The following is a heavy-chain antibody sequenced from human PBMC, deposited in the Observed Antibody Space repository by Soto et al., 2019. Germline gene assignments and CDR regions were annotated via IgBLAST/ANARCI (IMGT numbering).Heavy chain of an antibody. CDR2: IYYSGST. D-gene: IGHD3-16*02. V-gene: IGHV4-59*01. CDR3: ARGASGDYVWGSYRHYFDY. CDR1: GGSISSYY. Sequence: SETLSLTCTVSGGSISSYYWSWIRQPPGKGLEWIGYIYYSGSTNYNPSLKSRVTISVDTSKNQFSLKLSSVTAADTAVYYCARGASGDYVWGSYRHYFDYWGQGTLVTVSS. J-gene: IGHJ4*02.